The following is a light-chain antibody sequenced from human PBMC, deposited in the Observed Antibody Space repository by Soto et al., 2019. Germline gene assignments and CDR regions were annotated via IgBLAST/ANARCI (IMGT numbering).Light chain of an antibody. Sequence: DIQMTQSASCLSASVGDRVTMTCRASQTISSYLNWYQQKPGKAPNLLIYAASSLQSGVPSRFSGSGSGTDFTLTINSLQPEDFAIYYCQQNYSTPRTFGQGTKVEIK. V-gene: IGKV1-39*01. CDR3: QQNYSTPRT. CDR1: QTISSY. J-gene: IGKJ1*01. CDR2: AAS.